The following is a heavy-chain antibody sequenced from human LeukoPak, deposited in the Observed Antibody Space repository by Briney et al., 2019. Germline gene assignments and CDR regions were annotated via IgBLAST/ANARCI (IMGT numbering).Heavy chain of an antibody. CDR2: IYTSGYT. CDR3: ARDGYSSFDY. D-gene: IGHD5-18*01. J-gene: IGHJ4*02. V-gene: IGHV4-61*02. CDR1: GGSISSGTYY. Sequence: SQTLSLTCSVSGGSISSGTYYWTWIRQPAGKGLEWIGRIYTSGYTKYNPSLKSRVTISVDTSKNQFSLKLTSVTAADTAVYYCARDGYSSFDYWGQGTLVTVSS.